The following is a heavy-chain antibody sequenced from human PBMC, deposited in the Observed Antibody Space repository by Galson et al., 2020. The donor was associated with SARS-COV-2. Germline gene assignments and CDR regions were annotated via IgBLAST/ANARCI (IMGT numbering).Heavy chain of an antibody. V-gene: IGHV3-30-3*01. CDR2: ISYDGSNK. CDR1: GFTFSSYA. J-gene: IGHJ4*02. D-gene: IGHD1-26*01. Sequence: LSLTCAASGFTFSSYAMHWVRQAPGKGLEWVAVISYDGSNKYYADSVKGRFTISRDNSKNTLYLQMNSLRAEDTAVYYCARDGGSYHLPYFDYWGQGTLVTVSS. CDR3: ARDGGSYHLPYFDY.